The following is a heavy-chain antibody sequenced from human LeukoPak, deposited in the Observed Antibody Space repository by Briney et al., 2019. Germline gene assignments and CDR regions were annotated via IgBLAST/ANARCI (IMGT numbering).Heavy chain of an antibody. V-gene: IGHV3-21*04. D-gene: IGHD3-3*01. CDR2: ISSSSSYI. Sequence: GGSLRLSCAASGFTFSSYSMNWVRQAPGKGLEWVSSISSSSSYIYYADSVKGRFTISRDNAKNSLYLQMNSLRAEDTAVYYCARWRGYDFSTDYYYYYMDVWGKGTTVTVSS. J-gene: IGHJ6*03. CDR1: GFTFSSYS. CDR3: ARWRGYDFSTDYYYYYMDV.